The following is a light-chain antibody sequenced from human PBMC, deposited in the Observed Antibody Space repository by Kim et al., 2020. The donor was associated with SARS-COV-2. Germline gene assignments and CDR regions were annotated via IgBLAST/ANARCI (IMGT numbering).Light chain of an antibody. V-gene: IGKV3-11*01. CDR1: QSVSSY. CDR2: DTS. J-gene: IGKJ2*01. Sequence: EIVLTQSPATLSLSPGERATLSCRASQSVSSYFAWYQQKPGQAPRLLIYDTSKRATGTLARFSGSGSGTDFTLTISSLESEDSAIYYCQQRTNWLFGQGTKLEI. CDR3: QQRTNWL.